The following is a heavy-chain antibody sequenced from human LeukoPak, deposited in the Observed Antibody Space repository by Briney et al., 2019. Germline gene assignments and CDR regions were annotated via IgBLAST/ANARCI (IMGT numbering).Heavy chain of an antibody. CDR1: GYTLTELS. CDR2: FDPEDGET. V-gene: IGHV1-24*01. D-gene: IGHD4-17*01. J-gene: IGHJ4*02. Sequence: ASVTVSCKVSGYTLTELSMHWLRQAPGKELDGKVDFDPEDGETIYAQKFQGRVTMTADTSTDTAYMALSSLRSEDTAVYYCATIYGDSDFDYWGQGTLVTVSS. CDR3: ATIYGDSDFDY.